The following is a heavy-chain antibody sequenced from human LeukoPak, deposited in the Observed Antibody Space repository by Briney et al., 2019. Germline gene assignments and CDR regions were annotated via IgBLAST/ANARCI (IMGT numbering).Heavy chain of an antibody. Sequence: GESLKISCKGSGYSFTSYWIGWVRQMPGKGLEWMGIIYPGDSDTRYSPSSQGQVTISADKSISTAYLQWSSLKASDTAMYYCARKYYYDSSGYFPRYYFDYWGQGTLVTVSS. V-gene: IGHV5-51*01. D-gene: IGHD3-22*01. CDR2: IYPGDSDT. J-gene: IGHJ4*02. CDR3: ARKYYYDSSGYFPRYYFDY. CDR1: GYSFTSYW.